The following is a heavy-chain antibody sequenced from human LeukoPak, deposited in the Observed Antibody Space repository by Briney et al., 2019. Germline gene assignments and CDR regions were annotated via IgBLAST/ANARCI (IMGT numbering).Heavy chain of an antibody. CDR2: ISSSGSPI. J-gene: IGHJ4*02. CDR3: AREGYSSAWGPFDY. CDR1: GSTFSTYE. V-gene: IGHV3-48*03. D-gene: IGHD6-25*01. Sequence: GGSLRLSCAASGSTFSTYEMNWVRQAPGKGLEWVSYISSSGSPIYYADSVKGRFTISRDNAKNSLSLQMNSLRAEDTAVYYCAREGYSSAWGPFDYWGQGILVTVSS.